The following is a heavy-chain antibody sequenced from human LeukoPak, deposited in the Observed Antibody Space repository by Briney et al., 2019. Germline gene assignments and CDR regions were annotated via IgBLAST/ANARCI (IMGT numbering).Heavy chain of an antibody. CDR3: ARVQFSATFVPAAMDRGAFDS. Sequence: ASVKVSCKASGYTFTSYAMHWVRQAPGQRLEWMGWINAGNGNTKYSQKFQGRVTITRDTSASTAYMELSSLRSEDTAVYYCARVQFSATFVPAAMDRGAFDSWGQGTMVTVSS. CDR1: GYTFTSYA. J-gene: IGHJ3*02. CDR2: INAGNGNT. D-gene: IGHD2-2*01. V-gene: IGHV1-3*01.